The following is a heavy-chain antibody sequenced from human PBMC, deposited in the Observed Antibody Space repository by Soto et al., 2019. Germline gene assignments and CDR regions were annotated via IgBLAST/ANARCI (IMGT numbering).Heavy chain of an antibody. D-gene: IGHD6-6*01. V-gene: IGHV5-51*01. CDR2: IYPGDSDT. Sequence: PXESLKVSCQCSGYSFTTYWIGLVLQMPGKGLEWMGIIYPGDSDTRYSPSFQGQFTISADKSISTAYLQWSSLKASDTAMYYCARSIAERRNYDAFDIWGQGTMVTVSS. CDR3: ARSIAERRNYDAFDI. J-gene: IGHJ3*02. CDR1: GYSFTTYW.